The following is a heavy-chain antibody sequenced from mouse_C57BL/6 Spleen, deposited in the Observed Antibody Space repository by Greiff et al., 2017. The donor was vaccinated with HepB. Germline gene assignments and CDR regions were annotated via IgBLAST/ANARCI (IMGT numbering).Heavy chain of an antibody. V-gene: IGHV5-4*03. Sequence: DVKLVESGGGLVKPGGSLKLSCAASGFTFSSYAMSWVRQTPEKRLEWVATISDGGSYTYYPDNVKGRFTISRDNAKNNLYLQMSHLKSEDTAMYYCARVGSNYWYFDVWGTGTTVTVSS. J-gene: IGHJ1*03. D-gene: IGHD2-5*01. CDR1: GFTFSSYA. CDR3: ARVGSNYWYFDV. CDR2: ISDGGSYT.